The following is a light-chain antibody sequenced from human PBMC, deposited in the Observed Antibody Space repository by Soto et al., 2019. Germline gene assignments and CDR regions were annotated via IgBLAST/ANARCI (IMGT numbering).Light chain of an antibody. V-gene: IGKV3-15*01. CDR2: AAS. CDR3: QQYNDWPRT. Sequence: EIVLTQAPATLSVSPGERATLSCRASQSVGSNLAWFQQKPGQAPRLLMFAASSRATGFPTRFSGSGSGTEFTLTITSLQSEDSAVYYCQQYNDWPRTFGQGTKVDNK. CDR1: QSVGSN. J-gene: IGKJ1*01.